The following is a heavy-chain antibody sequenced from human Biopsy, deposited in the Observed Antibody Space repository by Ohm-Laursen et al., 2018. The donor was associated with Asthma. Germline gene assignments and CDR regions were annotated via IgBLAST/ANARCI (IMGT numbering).Heavy chain of an antibody. CDR2: IYYSGTT. J-gene: IGHJ6*02. Sequence: SDTLSLTCSLSSGSGGYMRSGNYYWGWIRQPPGKGLEWIGSIYYSGTTYYNPSLEIRVTVSADTSKNQFSLKLTSVTAADTAVYYCVRGSSSWHHGPFHYYYGLDVWARGPRPPSP. CDR1: SGSGGYMRSGNYY. V-gene: IGHV4-39*01. CDR3: VRGSSSWHHGPFHYYYGLDV. D-gene: IGHD6-13*01.